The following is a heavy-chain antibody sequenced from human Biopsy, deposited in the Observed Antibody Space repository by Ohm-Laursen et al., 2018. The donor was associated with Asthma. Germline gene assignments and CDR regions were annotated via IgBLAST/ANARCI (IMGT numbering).Heavy chain of an antibody. D-gene: IGHD3-3*01. V-gene: IGHV3-30-3*01. CDR2: VGSYYDGGLK. Sequence: SLRLSCSASGFTFRSYAMHWVRQAPGKGLEWVAVVGSYYDGGLKYYADSVNGRFTVSRDDSKNTLYLQMSSLRPDDTAVYYCARDVMEWYLPAFDFWGQGTLVTVSS. CDR3: ARDVMEWYLPAFDF. CDR1: GFTFRSYA. J-gene: IGHJ4*02.